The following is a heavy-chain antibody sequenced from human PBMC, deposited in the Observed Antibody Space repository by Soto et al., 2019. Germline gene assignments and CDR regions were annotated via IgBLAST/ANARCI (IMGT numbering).Heavy chain of an antibody. J-gene: IGHJ4*02. CDR2: INPDSGAT. D-gene: IGHD2-8*02. Sequence: HEHLVQSGAEVKRPGASLKVSCKASGYSFTGYYIHWVRQAPGQGLEWMGWINPDSGATNYAQNFQGRVTLTSDTSISTASMDLTSLTSYDTAVYYCARGDYGTGGYPFPYFDYWGQGTLVIVSS. CDR3: ARGDYGTGGYPFPYFDY. V-gene: IGHV1-2*02. CDR1: GYSFTGYY.